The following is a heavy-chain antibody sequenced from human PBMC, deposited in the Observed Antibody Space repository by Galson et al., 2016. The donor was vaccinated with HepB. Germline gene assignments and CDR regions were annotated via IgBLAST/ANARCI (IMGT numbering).Heavy chain of an antibody. CDR1: GGSISSSSYW. V-gene: IGHV4-39*01. D-gene: IGHD1-7*01. CDR2: IYYSGST. J-gene: IGHJ4*02. Sequence: SETLSLTCTVSGGSISSSSYWWGWIRQPPGKGLEWIGSIYYSGSTYYSESLESRLTLSIDTSKNQFSLKLTSLTAADTAVYYCARAGLGTKASFDYWGQGTLVAVSS. CDR3: ARAGLGTKASFDY.